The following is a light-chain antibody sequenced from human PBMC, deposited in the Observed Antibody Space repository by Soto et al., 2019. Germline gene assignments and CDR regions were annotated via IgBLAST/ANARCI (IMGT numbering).Light chain of an antibody. J-gene: IGKJ1*01. CDR3: QQYNSYSRA. V-gene: IGKV1-5*03. CDR2: KAS. Sequence: DIPMTQSPSTLSASLVDRVTITCRASQSISNSLAWYQQKPGKAPKLLIYKASSLESGVPSRFSGSGSGTEFTLTISSLQPDDFATYYCQQYNSYSRAFGQGTKVDNK. CDR1: QSISNS.